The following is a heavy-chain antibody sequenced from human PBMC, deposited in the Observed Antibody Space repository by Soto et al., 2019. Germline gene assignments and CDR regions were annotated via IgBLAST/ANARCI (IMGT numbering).Heavy chain of an antibody. D-gene: IGHD3-22*01. V-gene: IGHV4-4*02. CDR3: ARDSAYYDSSGYYHYGMDV. J-gene: IGHJ6*02. Sequence: QVQLQESGPGLVKPSGTLSLTCAVSGGSISSSNWWSWVRQPPGKGLEWIGEIYHSGSTNYNPSLKSRITISVDNSKNQFSLKLSSVTAADTAVYYCARDSAYYDSSGYYHYGMDVWGQGTTVTVSS. CDR2: IYHSGST. CDR1: GGSISSSNW.